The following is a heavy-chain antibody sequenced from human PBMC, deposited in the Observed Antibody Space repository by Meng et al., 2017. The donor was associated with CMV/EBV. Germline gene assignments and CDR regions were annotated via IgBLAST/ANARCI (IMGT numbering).Heavy chain of an antibody. Sequence: SGGSISSGGYYWSWIRQHPGKGLEWIGYIYYSGSTYSTPSLKSRVTISVDTSKNQFSLKLSSVTAADTAVYYCARVVEMATNAYLDYWGQGTLVTVSS. CDR3: ARVVEMATNAYLDY. CDR2: IYYSGST. J-gene: IGHJ4*02. D-gene: IGHD5-24*01. V-gene: IGHV4-31*02. CDR1: GGSISSGGYY.